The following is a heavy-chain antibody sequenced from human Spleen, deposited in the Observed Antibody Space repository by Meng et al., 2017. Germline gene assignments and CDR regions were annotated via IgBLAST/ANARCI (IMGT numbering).Heavy chain of an antibody. CDR3: AKLPGYSYGYGTDY. D-gene: IGHD5-18*01. V-gene: IGHV3-11*01. Sequence: GESLKISCAASGFIFSDYYMNWIRQAPGKGLEWVSYISSSGSTIYYADSVKGRFTISRDNAMNSVYLQMNSLRAEDTALYYCAKLPGYSYGYGTDYWGQGTLVTVSS. J-gene: IGHJ4*02. CDR2: ISSSGSTI. CDR1: GFIFSDYY.